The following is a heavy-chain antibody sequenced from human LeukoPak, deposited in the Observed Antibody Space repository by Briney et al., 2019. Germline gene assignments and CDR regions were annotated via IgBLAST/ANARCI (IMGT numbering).Heavy chain of an antibody. CDR3: AREGLYSSGWYVFDP. D-gene: IGHD6-19*01. V-gene: IGHV4-59*12. CDR1: GGSISSYY. J-gene: IGHJ5*02. Sequence: PSETLSLTCTVSGGSISSYYWSWIRQPPGKGLEWIGYIYYSGTTNYNPSLKSRVTISVDTSKNRFSLKLRSVTAADTAVYYCAREGLYSSGWYVFDPWGQGTLVTVSS. CDR2: IYYSGTT.